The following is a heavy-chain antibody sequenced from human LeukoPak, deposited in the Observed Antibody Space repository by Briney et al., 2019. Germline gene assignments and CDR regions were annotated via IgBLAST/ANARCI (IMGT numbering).Heavy chain of an antibody. Sequence: GGSLRLSCAAPGFTFSGYWMSWVRQAPGQGLEWVANIKQDGSEKYYVDSVKGRFTISRDNAKNSLYLQMNSLRAEDTAVYYCARDRIVATIWGQGTLVTVSS. CDR2: IKQDGSEK. V-gene: IGHV3-7*03. D-gene: IGHD5-12*01. CDR1: GFTFSGYW. J-gene: IGHJ4*02. CDR3: ARDRIVATI.